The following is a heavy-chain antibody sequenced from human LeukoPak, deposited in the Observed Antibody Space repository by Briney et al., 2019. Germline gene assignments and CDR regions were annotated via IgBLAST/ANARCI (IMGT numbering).Heavy chain of an antibody. CDR3: ARDRGWFGFDP. D-gene: IGHD3-10*01. CDR2: IKQDGSEK. Sequence: PGGSLRLSCAASGFTFSSYWVSWVRQAPGKGLEWVANIKQDGSEKYYVDSVKGRFTISRDNAKNSLYLQMNSLRAEDTAVYYCARDRGWFGFDPWGQGTLVTVSS. CDR1: GFTFSSYW. V-gene: IGHV3-7*03. J-gene: IGHJ5*02.